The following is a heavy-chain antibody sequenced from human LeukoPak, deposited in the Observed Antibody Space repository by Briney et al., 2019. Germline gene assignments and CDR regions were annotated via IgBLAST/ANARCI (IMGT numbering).Heavy chain of an antibody. CDR1: GFTFSDYY. D-gene: IGHD5-24*01. V-gene: IGHV3-11*04. J-gene: IGHJ4*02. CDR2: ISSSGSTI. Sequence: PGGSLRLSCAASGFTFSDYYMSWIRQAPGKGLEWVSYISSSGSTIYYADSVKGRFTISRDNAKNSLYLQMNSLRAEDTAVYYCAREVARWLQYYFDYWGQGTLVTVSS. CDR3: AREVARWLQYYFDY.